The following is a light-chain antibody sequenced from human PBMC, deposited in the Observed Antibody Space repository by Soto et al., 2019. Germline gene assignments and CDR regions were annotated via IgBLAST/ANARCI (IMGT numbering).Light chain of an antibody. CDR1: QSVTSY. J-gene: IGKJ5*01. Sequence: ELVLTKSPATLDLSPGERGTLSRRASQSVTSYLAWYTQRPGQDPRLLINDASRRATGIQDRVSGRGSWADFTLTISSLEPEDLAVDYGQQRSSWPITFGQGTRLEI. CDR3: QQRSSWPIT. V-gene: IGKV3-11*01. CDR2: DAS.